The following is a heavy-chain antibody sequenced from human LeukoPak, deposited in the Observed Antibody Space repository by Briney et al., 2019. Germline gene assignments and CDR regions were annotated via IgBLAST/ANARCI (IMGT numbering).Heavy chain of an antibody. J-gene: IGHJ5*02. CDR1: GFTLSSYA. CDR3: VKSPYCSSTSCFNWFDP. Sequence: GGSLRLSCSASGFTLSSYAMHWVRQAPGKGLEYVSAISSNGGSTYYADSVKGRFTISRDNSKNTLYLQMSSLRAEDTAVYYCVKSPYCSSTSCFNWFDPWGQGTLVTVSS. V-gene: IGHV3-64D*06. CDR2: ISSNGGST. D-gene: IGHD2-2*01.